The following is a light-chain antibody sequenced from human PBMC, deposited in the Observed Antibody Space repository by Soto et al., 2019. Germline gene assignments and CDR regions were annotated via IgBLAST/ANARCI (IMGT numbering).Light chain of an antibody. J-gene: IGKJ5*01. CDR3: LQHKSYPLT. CDR1: QGIGND. Sequence: DIQMTQSPSSLSASVGDRVTITCRASQGIGNDLGWYQQKPGQAPKRLIYSSFILQSGVPSRFSGSGSGTEFTLTISILQPEYFATYYCLQHKSYPLTFGQGTRLEIK. V-gene: IGKV1-17*01. CDR2: SSF.